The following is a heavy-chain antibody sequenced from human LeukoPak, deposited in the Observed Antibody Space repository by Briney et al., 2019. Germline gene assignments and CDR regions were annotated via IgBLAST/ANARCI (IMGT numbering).Heavy chain of an antibody. CDR2: IYHGGSA. CDR1: GYSISSGYY. D-gene: IGHD3-22*01. Sequence: PSETLSLTCAVSGYSISSGYYWGCIRQPPGKGLEWIGSIYHGGSAYYNPSLKSRVTISVDTSKNQFSLKLRSVTAADTAVYYCARERVSNYDSSGPGDYWGQGTLVTVSS. J-gene: IGHJ4*02. V-gene: IGHV4-38-2*02. CDR3: ARERVSNYDSSGPGDY.